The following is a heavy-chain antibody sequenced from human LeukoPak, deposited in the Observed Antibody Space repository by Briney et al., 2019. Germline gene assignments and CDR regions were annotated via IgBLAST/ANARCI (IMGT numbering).Heavy chain of an antibody. CDR2: ISANGGST. J-gene: IGHJ4*02. V-gene: IGHV3-23*01. CDR1: GFTFSTYA. Sequence: GGYLRLSCAASGFTFSTYAMSWVRQAPGKGLEWVSAISANGGSTFYADSVKGRFTVSRDSSKDTLYLQMNSLRAEDTAVYYCAKISSEVREEDYWGQGTLVTVSS. D-gene: IGHD3-10*01. CDR3: AKISSEVREEDY.